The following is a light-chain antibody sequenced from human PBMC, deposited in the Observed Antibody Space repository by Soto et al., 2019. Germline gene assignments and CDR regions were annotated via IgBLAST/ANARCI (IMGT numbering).Light chain of an antibody. CDR2: EGS. V-gene: IGLV2-23*01. J-gene: IGLJ1*01. CDR3: CSYATRSTPSV. Sequence: QSALAQPASVSGSPGQSITISCSGTSNEVGSYYLVSWYQQHPGKAPELMIYEGSKRTSGVSNRFSGPKSDNTASLTISGLQAEDEADYFCCSYATRSTPSVFGTGTKVTVL. CDR1: SNEVGSYYL.